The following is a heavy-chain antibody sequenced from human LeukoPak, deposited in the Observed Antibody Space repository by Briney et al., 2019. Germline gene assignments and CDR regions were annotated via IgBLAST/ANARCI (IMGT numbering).Heavy chain of an antibody. V-gene: IGHV3-23*01. Sequence: GGTLRLSCAASGFTFSSYGMSWVRQAPGKGLEWVSAISGSGGSTYYADSVKGRFTISRDNSKNTPSLQMNSLRAEDTAIYYCAKHPYEGYCSGGSCWNNWFDPWGQGTLVTVSS. D-gene: IGHD2-15*01. CDR2: ISGSGGST. J-gene: IGHJ5*02. CDR1: GFTFSSYG. CDR3: AKHPYEGYCSGGSCWNNWFDP.